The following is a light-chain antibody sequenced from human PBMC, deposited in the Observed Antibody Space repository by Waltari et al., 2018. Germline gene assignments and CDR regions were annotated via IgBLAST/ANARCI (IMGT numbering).Light chain of an antibody. CDR1: SSNLGTYDY. CDR3: SSYTSASALML. CDR2: DVT. V-gene: IGLV2-14*03. J-gene: IGLJ2*01. Sequence: QSALTQPASVSGSPGQSITISCTGSSSNLGTYDYVSWYQHHPGKAPKLLIFDVTNRPSGVPERFSGAKSGNTASLTISGLQAEDEADYHCSSYTSASALMLFGGGTKLTVL.